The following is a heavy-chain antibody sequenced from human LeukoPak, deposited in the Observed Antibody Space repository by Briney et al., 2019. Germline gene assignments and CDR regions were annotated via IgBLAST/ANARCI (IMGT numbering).Heavy chain of an antibody. D-gene: IGHD3-22*01. CDR2: MNPNSGNT. J-gene: IGHJ4*02. CDR3: VSPGVYYDSSGYYPFDY. V-gene: IGHV1-8*01. CDR1: GYTFTSYD. Sequence: ASVKVSCKASGYTFTSYDINWVRQATGQGLEWMGWMNPNSGNTGYAQKFQGRVTMTRNTSIRTAYMELSSLRSEDMAVYYCVSPGVYYDSSGYYPFDYWGQGTLATVSS.